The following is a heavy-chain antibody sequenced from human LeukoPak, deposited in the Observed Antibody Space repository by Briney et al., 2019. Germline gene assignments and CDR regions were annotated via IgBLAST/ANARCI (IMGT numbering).Heavy chain of an antibody. D-gene: IGHD3-3*01. CDR2: IYGDGRT. V-gene: IGHV3-53*01. CDR1: GFSVSNNY. CDR3: ARGRGLGVVSPYFDY. Sequence: GSLRLSCVVSGFSVSNNYIIWVRQAPGNGLERVSVIYGDGRTSHSASVRGRFTISRDNSKNIVSLQMNNLRAEDTAVYYCARGRGLGVVSPYFDYWGQGTLVTVSS. J-gene: IGHJ4*02.